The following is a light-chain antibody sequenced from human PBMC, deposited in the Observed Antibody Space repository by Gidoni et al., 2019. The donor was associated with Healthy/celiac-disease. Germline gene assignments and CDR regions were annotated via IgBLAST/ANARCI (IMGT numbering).Light chain of an antibody. CDR3: QNYGISPPLT. CDR2: CSS. V-gene: IGKV3-20*01. J-gene: IGKJ4*01. CDR1: QSVSSSY. Sequence: DIVLTTSTGTLSLSPGERATLSCRASQSVSSSYLAWYQHNPDQAPRLLVECSSSMATGLPDRVSGSWSGTAFTLTIIRLEPEYFALYHSQNYGISPPLTFGCETKVEI.